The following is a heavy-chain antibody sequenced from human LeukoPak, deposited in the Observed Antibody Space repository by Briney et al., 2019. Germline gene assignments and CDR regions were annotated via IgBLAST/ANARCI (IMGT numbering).Heavy chain of an antibody. CDR2: INHSGST. V-gene: IGHV4-34*01. D-gene: IGHD2-15*01. Sequence: SETLSLTCAVYGGSFSGYYWSWIRQPPGKGLEWIGEINHSGSTNYNPSLKSRVTISVDTSKNQFSLKLSSVTAADTAVYYCESRGYCSGGSCYYFDYWGQGTLVTVSS. CDR1: GGSFSGYY. CDR3: ESRGYCSGGSCYYFDY. J-gene: IGHJ4*02.